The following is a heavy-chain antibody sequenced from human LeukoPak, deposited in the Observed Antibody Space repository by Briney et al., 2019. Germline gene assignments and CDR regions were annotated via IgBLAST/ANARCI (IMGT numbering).Heavy chain of an antibody. CDR2: IYYTGST. D-gene: IGHD2-15*01. Sequence: SETLSLTCTVSGDSISGSSHFWGWIRQPPGKGLEWIANIYYTGSTYYNPSLKSRVTISVDTSKSQFSLKLSSVTAADTAVYYCARSVEGYCSGGSCYSYYYYMDVWGKGTTVTVSS. V-gene: IGHV4-39*07. CDR3: ARSVEGYCSGGSCYSYYYYMDV. CDR1: GDSISGSSHF. J-gene: IGHJ6*03.